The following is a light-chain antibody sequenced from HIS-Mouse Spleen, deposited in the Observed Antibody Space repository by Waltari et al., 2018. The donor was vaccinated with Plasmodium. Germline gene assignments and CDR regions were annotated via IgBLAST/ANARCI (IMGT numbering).Light chain of an antibody. CDR2: GAS. Sequence: EIVMTQSPATLSVSPGERANLYCRASQSVSSNLDWYQQKPGQAPRLLIYGASTRATGIPARFSGSGSGTEFTLTISSLQSEDFAVYYCQQYNNWLMYTFGQGTKLEIK. CDR3: QQYNNWLMYT. CDR1: QSVSSN. J-gene: IGKJ2*01. V-gene: IGKV3-15*01.